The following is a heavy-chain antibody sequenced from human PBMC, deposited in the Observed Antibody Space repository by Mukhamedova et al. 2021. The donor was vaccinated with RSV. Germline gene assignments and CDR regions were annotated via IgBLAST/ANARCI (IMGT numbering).Heavy chain of an antibody. D-gene: IGHD2-21*01. CDR3: ARTRPPGINCGGDCHVDTDY. J-gene: IGHJ4*01. V-gene: IGHV1-69*06. CDR2: IIPIFGTA. Sequence: YAISWVRQAPGQGLEWMGGIIPIFGTANYAQKFQGRVTITADKSTSTAYMELSSLRSEDTAVYYCARTRPPGINCGGDCHVDTDY. CDR1: YA.